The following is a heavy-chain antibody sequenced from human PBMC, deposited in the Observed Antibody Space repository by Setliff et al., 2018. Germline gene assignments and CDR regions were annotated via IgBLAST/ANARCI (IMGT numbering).Heavy chain of an antibody. Sequence: ASVKVSCKASGYTFTSYGISWVRQAPGQGLEWMGWISAYNGNTNYAQKLQGRVTMTTDTSTSTAYMELSSLRSEDTAVYYCATTRDDSSGYLLGIFAFDIWGQGTMVTVSS. D-gene: IGHD3-22*01. V-gene: IGHV1-18*01. CDR3: ATTRDDSSGYLLGIFAFDI. CDR1: GYTFTSYG. J-gene: IGHJ3*02. CDR2: ISAYNGNT.